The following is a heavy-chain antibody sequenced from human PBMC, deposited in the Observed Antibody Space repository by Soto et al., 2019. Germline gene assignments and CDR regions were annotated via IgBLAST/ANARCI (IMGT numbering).Heavy chain of an antibody. D-gene: IGHD6-6*01. Sequence: QVPLVQSGAEVKKPGASVKVSCKPSGYTFTTYGISWVRQAPGQGLEWMGWISAYNGNTNYAQKFQGRVTMTTDTSTSTAYMELRSLNSDDTAVYYCARDSIAVRPGWFDPWGQGTLVTVSS. CDR1: GYTFTTYG. J-gene: IGHJ5*02. CDR2: ISAYNGNT. V-gene: IGHV1-18*01. CDR3: ARDSIAVRPGWFDP.